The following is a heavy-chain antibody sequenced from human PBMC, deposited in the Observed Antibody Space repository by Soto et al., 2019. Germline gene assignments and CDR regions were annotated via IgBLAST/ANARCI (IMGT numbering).Heavy chain of an antibody. V-gene: IGHV4-34*01. Sequence: SETLSLTCGVYGGSFSGYDWSWIRQSPGKGLEWIGEINHRGSTNYNPSLKSRVTISVDTSKNQFSLRLSSVTAADTAVYYCGRGRIIVINVATAGMPRTLKYFQYWGQGTLVTVSS. CDR2: INHRGST. D-gene: IGHD6-13*01. J-gene: IGHJ1*01. CDR1: GGSFSGYD. CDR3: GRGRIIVINVATAGMPRTLKYFQY.